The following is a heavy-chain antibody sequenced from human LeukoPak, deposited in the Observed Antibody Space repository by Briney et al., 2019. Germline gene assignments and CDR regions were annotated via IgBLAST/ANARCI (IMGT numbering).Heavy chain of an antibody. CDR3: TTDRLEALEDAFDI. D-gene: IGHD5-12*01. J-gene: IGHJ3*02. Sequence: GGSLRLSCAASGFTFSNAWMSWVRQAPGKGLEWVGRIKSKTDGGTTDYAAPVKGRFTISRDDSKNTLYLQMNSLKTEDTAVYYCTTDRLEALEDAFDIWGQGTMVTVSS. CDR2: IKSKTDGGTT. CDR1: GFTFSNAW. V-gene: IGHV3-15*01.